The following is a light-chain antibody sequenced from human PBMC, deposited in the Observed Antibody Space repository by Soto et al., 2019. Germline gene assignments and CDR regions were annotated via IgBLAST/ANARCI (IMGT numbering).Light chain of an antibody. CDR2: EVS. CDR1: SSDGGGYNY. CDR3: ISYTSGSTLYV. J-gene: IGLJ1*01. V-gene: IGLV2-14*01. Sequence: QSALTQPASVSGSPGQSITISCTGTSSDGGGYNYVSWYQQHPGKAPKLMIYEVSNRPSGISNRFSGSKSGNTASLTISGLQAEDEADYYCISYTSGSTLYVFGTGTKVTVL.